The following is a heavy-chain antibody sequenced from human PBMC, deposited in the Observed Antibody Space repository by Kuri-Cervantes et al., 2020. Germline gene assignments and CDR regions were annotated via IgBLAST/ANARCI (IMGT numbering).Heavy chain of an antibody. V-gene: IGHV3-9*01. D-gene: IGHD6-13*01. CDR3: ARDAPGAAAAEG. CDR2: ISWNSGSI. CDR1: GFTFDDYA. Sequence: SLKISCAASGFTFDDYAMHWVRQAPGKGLEWVSGISWNSGSIGYADSVKGRFTISRDNAKNSLYLQMNSLRDEDTAVYYCARDAPGAAAAEGWGQGTLVTVSS. J-gene: IGHJ4*02.